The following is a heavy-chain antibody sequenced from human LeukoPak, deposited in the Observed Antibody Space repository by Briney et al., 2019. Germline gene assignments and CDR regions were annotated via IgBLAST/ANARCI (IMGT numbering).Heavy chain of an antibody. D-gene: IGHD2-2*01. V-gene: IGHV3-48*04. CDR1: GFTFSVYS. J-gene: IGHJ4*02. CDR2: ISSSGSII. CDR3: ARFMCSSTSCSFDY. Sequence: GGSLRLSCAASGFTFSVYSMNWVRQAPGKGLEWVSYISSSGSIIYYADSVKGRFTISRDNAKNSLYLQMNSLRAEDTAVYYCARFMCSSTSCSFDYWGQGTLVTVSS.